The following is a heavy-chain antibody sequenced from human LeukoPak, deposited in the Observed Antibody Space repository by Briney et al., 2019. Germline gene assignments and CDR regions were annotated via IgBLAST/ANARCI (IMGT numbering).Heavy chain of an antibody. CDR2: IHRGGNT. J-gene: IGHJ4*02. D-gene: IGHD3-10*01. Sequence: PGGSLRLSCAASGFIFHNAWMTWVRQAPGKGLEWLSVIHRGGNTYYADSVKGRFTISRDSSKNTVFLQMDSLRAEDTAVYYCARDPGYGLGVDYGDYWGQGTLVTVSS. CDR3: ARDPGYGLGVDYGDY. V-gene: IGHV3-66*01. CDR1: GFIFHNAW.